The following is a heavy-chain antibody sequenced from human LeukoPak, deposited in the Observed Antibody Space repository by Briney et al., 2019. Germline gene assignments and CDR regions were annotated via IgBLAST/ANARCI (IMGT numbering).Heavy chain of an antibody. J-gene: IGHJ4*02. V-gene: IGHV4-30-2*01. CDR2: INHSGST. Sequence: SQTLSLTCTVSGGSISSGGYYWSWIRQPPGKGLEWIGEINHSGSTNYNPSLKSRVTISVDTSKNQFSLKLSSVTAADTAVYYCASLIAAAGPWGQGTLVIVSS. CDR1: GGSISSGGYY. D-gene: IGHD6-13*01. CDR3: ASLIAAAGP.